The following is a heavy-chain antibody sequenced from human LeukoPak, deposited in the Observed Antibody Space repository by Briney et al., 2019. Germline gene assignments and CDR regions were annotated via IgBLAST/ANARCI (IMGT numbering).Heavy chain of an antibody. CDR3: ARGYSTSWTYYFDY. CDR1: GGSISSGSYS. D-gene: IGHD6-13*01. V-gene: IGHV4-61*03. CDR2: IYGNT. J-gene: IGHJ4*02. Sequence: PSQTLSLTCTVSGGSISSGSYSWNWIRQPPGKGQEWIGHIYGNTNYNPSLKSRVTISVGTSKNHLSLRMNSVTAADTAVYYCARGYSTSWTYYFDYWGQGALVTVSS.